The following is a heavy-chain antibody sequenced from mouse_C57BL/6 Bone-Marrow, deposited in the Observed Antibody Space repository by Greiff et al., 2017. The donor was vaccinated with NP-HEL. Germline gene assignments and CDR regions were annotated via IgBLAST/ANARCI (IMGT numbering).Heavy chain of an antibody. V-gene: IGHV5-4*03. CDR2: ISDGGSYT. J-gene: IGHJ3*01. CDR1: GFTFSSYA. CDR3: ARRGSAWFAY. Sequence: DVMLVESGGGLVKPGGSVKLSCAASGFTFSSYAMSWVRQTPEKRLEWVATISDGGSYTYYPENVKGRFTISRDKAKNTLYLQMSHLKSEDTAMYYCARRGSAWFAYWGQGTLVTVTA.